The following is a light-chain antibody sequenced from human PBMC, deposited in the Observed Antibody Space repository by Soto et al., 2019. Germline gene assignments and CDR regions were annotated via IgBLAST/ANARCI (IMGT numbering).Light chain of an antibody. Sequence: EIGVTQSAVTLSLSPGERATLSCRASQSVSSSYLAWYQQKPGQAPRLLIYGASSRDAGIPDRFSGSGSGTDFTLTISSLEPEDSAVYYCQQYSASPGTFGQGTKVDIK. CDR2: GAS. V-gene: IGKV3-20*01. CDR3: QQYSASPGT. J-gene: IGKJ1*01. CDR1: QSVSSSY.